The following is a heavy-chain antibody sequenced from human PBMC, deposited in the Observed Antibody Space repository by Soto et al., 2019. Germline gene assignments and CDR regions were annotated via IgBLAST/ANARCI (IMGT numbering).Heavy chain of an antibody. D-gene: IGHD3-16*01. CDR1: GFTFSSYG. Sequence: VGSLRLSCAASGFTFSSYGMHWVRQAPGKGLEWVAVISYDGSNKYYADSVKGRFTISRDNSKNTLYLQMNSLRAEDTAVYYCAKSLGELVHYYYGMDVWGQGTTVTVSS. CDR3: AKSLGELVHYYYGMDV. V-gene: IGHV3-30*18. J-gene: IGHJ6*02. CDR2: ISYDGSNK.